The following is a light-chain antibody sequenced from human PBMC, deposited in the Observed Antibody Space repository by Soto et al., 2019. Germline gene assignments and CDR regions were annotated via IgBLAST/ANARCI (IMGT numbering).Light chain of an antibody. CDR3: QQRNIWPPVT. V-gene: IGKV3-11*01. CDR1: QRISTN. J-gene: IGKJ5*01. Sequence: EIIMAQSAATRSCCPVERAAPSCRASQRISTNLAWYQHKRGQAPRLLIYGASTRATGIPARFSGSGSGTDFTLTISSLEPEDFAVYYCQQRNIWPPVTFGQGTRLEIK. CDR2: GAS.